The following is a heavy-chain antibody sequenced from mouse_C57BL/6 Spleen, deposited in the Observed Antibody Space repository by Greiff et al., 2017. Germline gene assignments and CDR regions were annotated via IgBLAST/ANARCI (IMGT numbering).Heavy chain of an antibody. CDR1: GFTFSSYA. J-gene: IGHJ2*01. CDR2: ISDGGGYT. V-gene: IGHV5-4*01. Sequence: EVQLVESGGGLVKPGGSLKLSCAASGFTFSSYAMSWVRQTPEKRLEWVATISDGGGYTYYPDNVKGRFTISRDNAKNNLYLQMSHLKSEDTAMYYCAREEPFDYWGQGTTLTVSS. CDR3: AREEPFDY.